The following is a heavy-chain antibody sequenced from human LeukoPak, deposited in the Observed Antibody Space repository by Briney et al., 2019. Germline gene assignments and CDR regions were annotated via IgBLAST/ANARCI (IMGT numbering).Heavy chain of an antibody. CDR1: GFTFSSYW. CDR2: INGDGSST. CDR3: AREQAYYFDY. J-gene: IGHJ4*02. V-gene: IGHV3-74*01. Sequence: PGGSLRLSCAASGFTFSSYWMHWVRQVSGKGLVWVSRINGDGSSTTYADSVKGRFTISRDNAKNTLYLQMNSLRAEGTAVYYCAREQAYYFDYWGQGTLVTVSS.